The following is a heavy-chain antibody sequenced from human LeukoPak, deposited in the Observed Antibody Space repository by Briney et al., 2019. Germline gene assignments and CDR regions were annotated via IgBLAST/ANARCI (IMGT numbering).Heavy chain of an antibody. CDR3: AKVVDSSGWAYYYYYGMDV. Sequence: GGSLRLSCAASGFTFSSYAMSWVRQSPGKGLEWVSAISGSGGSTYYADSVKGRFTISRDNSKNTLYLRMNSLRAEDTAVYYCAKVVDSSGWAYYYYYGMDVWGQGTTVTVSS. CDR2: ISGSGGST. D-gene: IGHD6-19*01. J-gene: IGHJ6*02. CDR1: GFTFSSYA. V-gene: IGHV3-23*01.